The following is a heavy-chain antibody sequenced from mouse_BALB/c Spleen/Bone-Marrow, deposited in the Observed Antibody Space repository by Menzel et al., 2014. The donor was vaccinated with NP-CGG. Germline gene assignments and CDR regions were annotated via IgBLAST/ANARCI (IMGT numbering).Heavy chain of an antibody. CDR1: GYAFTNYL. CDR3: ARWDYAMDY. V-gene: IGHV1-54*01. J-gene: IGHJ4*01. Sequence: VKLMESGAELVGPGTSVKVSCKASGYAFTNYLIEWVKQRPGQGLEWIGVINPGSGGTNYNEKFKGKATLTADKSSSTAYMQLSSLTSDDSAVYFCARWDYAMDYWGQGTSVTVSS. CDR2: INPGSGGT.